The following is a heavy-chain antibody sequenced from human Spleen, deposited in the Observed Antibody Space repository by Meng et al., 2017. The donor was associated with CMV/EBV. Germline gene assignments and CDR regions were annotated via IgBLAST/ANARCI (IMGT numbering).Heavy chain of an antibody. CDR1: GYTFTGYY. J-gene: IGHJ6*02. D-gene: IGHD3-3*01. CDR3: ARDREHMYDFWSGYYYYYGMDV. CDR2: INPSGGST. V-gene: IGHV1-46*01. Sequence: ASVKVSCKASGYTFTGYYMHWVRQAPGQGLEWMGIINPSGGSTSYAQKFQGRVTMTRDTSTSTVYMELSSLRSEDTAVYYCARDREHMYDFWSGYYYYYGMDVWGQGTTVTVSS.